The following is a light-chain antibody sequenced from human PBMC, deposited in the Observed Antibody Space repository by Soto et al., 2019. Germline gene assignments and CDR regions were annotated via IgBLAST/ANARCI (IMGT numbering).Light chain of an antibody. CDR3: QQYGSSPFT. CDR2: GAS. J-gene: IGKJ5*01. V-gene: IGKV3-20*01. CDR1: QSVSSSY. Sequence: EIVLTHSPGTLSLSPGEIVTLSCRASQSVSSSYLAWYQQKPGQAPRLLIYGASSRAAGIPDRFSGSRSGTDFTFTISRLEPEDFAVYYCQQYGSSPFTFGHGTRLEIK.